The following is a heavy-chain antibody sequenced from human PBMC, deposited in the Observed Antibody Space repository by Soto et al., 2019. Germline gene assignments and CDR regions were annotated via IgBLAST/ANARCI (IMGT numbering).Heavy chain of an antibody. Sequence: PGESLTISRKGSGYSFTRYWMGWVRQMPGKGLEWMGIIYPGDSDTRYSPSFQGQVTISADKSISTAYLQWSSLRAEDTAVYYCHQGGTYCGGDCPFGYYYGMDVWGQGTTVTVSS. V-gene: IGHV5-51*03. CDR1: GYSFTRYW. D-gene: IGHD2-21*02. CDR2: IYPGDSDT. J-gene: IGHJ6*02. CDR3: HQGGTYCGGDCPFGYYYGMDV.